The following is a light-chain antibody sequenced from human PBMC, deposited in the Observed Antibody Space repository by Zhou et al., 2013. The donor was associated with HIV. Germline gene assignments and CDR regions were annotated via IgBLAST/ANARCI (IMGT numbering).Light chain of an antibody. J-gene: IGKJ1*01. CDR2: AAS. CDR1: QDISNS. Sequence: IQLTQSPSSLSASVGDRVTITCRASQDISNSLAWYQQKPGKAPKLLIYAASTLQSGVPSRFSGSGYGTEFTLTISSLQPEDFAIYYCLQHKAYPRTFGQGTKVEI. CDR3: LQHKAYPRT. V-gene: IGKV1-9*01.